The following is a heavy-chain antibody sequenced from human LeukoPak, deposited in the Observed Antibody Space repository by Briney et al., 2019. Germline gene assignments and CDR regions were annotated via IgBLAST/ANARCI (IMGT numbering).Heavy chain of an antibody. CDR1: GFTFDDYG. Sequence: PGGSLRLSCAASGFTFDDYGMSWVRQAPGKGLEWVSGINWNGGSTGYADSVKGRFTISRDNAKNSLYLQMNSLRAEDTALYYCARPGGYCSSTSCYGDAFDIWGQGTMVTVSS. D-gene: IGHD2-2*01. CDR3: ARPGGYCSSTSCYGDAFDI. J-gene: IGHJ3*02. CDR2: INWNGGST. V-gene: IGHV3-20*04.